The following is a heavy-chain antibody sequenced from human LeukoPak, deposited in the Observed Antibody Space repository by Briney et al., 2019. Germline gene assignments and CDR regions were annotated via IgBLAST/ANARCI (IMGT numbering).Heavy chain of an antibody. CDR3: ARVSGYSGTWYVDY. D-gene: IGHD6-13*01. CDR1: GFTFKSYG. Sequence: GRSLRLSCVASGFTFKSYGMHWVRQAPGKGLEWVAIIWYDGSNKYYADFVKGRFTTSRDNSKNTLYLQMNGLRADGTAVYYCARVSGYSGTWYVDYWGQGTLVTVSS. J-gene: IGHJ4*02. CDR2: IWYDGSNK. V-gene: IGHV3-33*01.